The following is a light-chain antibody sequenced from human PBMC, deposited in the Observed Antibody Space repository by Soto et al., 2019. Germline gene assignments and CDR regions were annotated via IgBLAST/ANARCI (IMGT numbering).Light chain of an antibody. CDR3: QQSFSLPYT. CDR1: QRISTY. CDR2: SAS. J-gene: IGKJ2*01. V-gene: IGKV1-39*01. Sequence: DIQMTQSPSSLSASIGDRVTITCRASQRISTYLNWYQQKPAKAPKLLIYSASSLQSGVPSRFSGSGSGTDFTLTISSLQPEDFATYYCQQSFSLPYTFGQGTKLEIK.